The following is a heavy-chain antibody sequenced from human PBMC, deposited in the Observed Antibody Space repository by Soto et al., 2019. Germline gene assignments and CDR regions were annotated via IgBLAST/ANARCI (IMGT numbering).Heavy chain of an antibody. CDR2: IYYSGST. D-gene: IGHD2-2*02. CDR1: GGSISSSGYY. J-gene: IGHJ5*02. CDR3: VRLRYCSSTSCHKFDP. Sequence: PSETLSLTCTVSGGSISSSGYYWRWIRQHPGKGLEWIGHIYYSGSTYYNPSLKSRVTISVDTSKNQFSLKLSSVTAADTAVYYCVRLRYCSSTSCHKFDPWGQGTLVTVSS. V-gene: IGHV4-31*03.